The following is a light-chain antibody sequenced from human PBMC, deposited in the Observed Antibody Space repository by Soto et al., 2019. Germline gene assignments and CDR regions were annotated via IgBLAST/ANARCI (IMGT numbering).Light chain of an antibody. J-gene: IGLJ2*01. CDR1: SSNIGAGYD. Sequence: QSVLTQPPSVSGAPGQRVTISCTGSSSNIGAGYDVHWYQQLPGTAPKLLIYGNSNRPSGVPDRFSGSKSGTSASLAITGLQAEDEADYHCQSYDSSLGGVVFGGGTKLPVL. CDR2: GNS. CDR3: QSYDSSLGGVV. V-gene: IGLV1-40*01.